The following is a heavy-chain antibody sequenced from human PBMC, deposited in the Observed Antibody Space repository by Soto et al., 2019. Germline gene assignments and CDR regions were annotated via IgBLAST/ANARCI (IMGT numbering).Heavy chain of an antibody. Sequence: GGSLRLSCAVSGFTFTNENINWVRQAPGKGLEWVSGISWNSDNIVYADSVKGRFTISRDNAKNSLYLQMNSLRAEDTALYYCAKDLYSNYGDAFDIWGQVTMVTVSS. CDR2: ISWNSDNI. J-gene: IGHJ3*02. D-gene: IGHD4-4*01. V-gene: IGHV3-9*01. CDR3: AKDLYSNYGDAFDI. CDR1: GFTFTNEN.